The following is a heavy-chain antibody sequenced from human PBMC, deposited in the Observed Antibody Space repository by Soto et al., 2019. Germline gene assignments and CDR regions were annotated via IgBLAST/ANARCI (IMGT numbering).Heavy chain of an antibody. CDR2: IIPIFGTA. D-gene: IGHD5-12*01. CDR1: GGTFNSYA. Sequence: SVKVSCKASGGTFNSYAISWVRQAPGQGLEWMGGIIPIFGTANYAQKFQGRVTITADESTSTAYMELSSLRSEDTAVYYCARDLRRGYSGYDWAYYFDYWGQGTLVTVSS. V-gene: IGHV1-69*13. J-gene: IGHJ4*02. CDR3: ARDLRRGYSGYDWAYYFDY.